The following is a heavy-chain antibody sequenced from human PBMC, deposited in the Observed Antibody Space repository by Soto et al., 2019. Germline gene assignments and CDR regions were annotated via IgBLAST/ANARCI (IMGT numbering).Heavy chain of an antibody. V-gene: IGHV3-72*01. CDR2: IKNQANSDTT. J-gene: IGHJ4*02. CDR3: ARVSLVGPSGGRYFDF. D-gene: IGHD1-26*01. Sequence: EVQLVESGGGLVQPGGSLRLSCAASGFTFSAHYMDWVRQAPGKGLEWVGRIKNQANSDTTEYAASVEGRSTIPTEDSQNSLYLQMNSLKTEDTAVYYCARVSLVGPSGGRYFDFWGQGSQVAVSS. CDR1: GFTFSAHY.